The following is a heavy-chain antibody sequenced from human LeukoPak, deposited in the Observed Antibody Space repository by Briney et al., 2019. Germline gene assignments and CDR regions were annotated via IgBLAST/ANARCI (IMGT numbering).Heavy chain of an antibody. D-gene: IGHD3-16*01. CDR3: ARDWGGYYYFDY. CDR2: IYYSGST. Sequence: SETLSLTCTVSGVSVSSGSYYWSWIRQPPGKGLEWIGYIYYSGSTNYNPSLKSRVTISVDTSKNQFSLKLSSVTAADTAVYYCARDWGGYYYFDYWGQGTLVTVSS. CDR1: GVSVSSGSYY. J-gene: IGHJ4*02. V-gene: IGHV4-61*01.